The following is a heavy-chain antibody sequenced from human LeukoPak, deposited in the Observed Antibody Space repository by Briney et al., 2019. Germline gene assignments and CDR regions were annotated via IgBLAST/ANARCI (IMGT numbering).Heavy chain of an antibody. D-gene: IGHD6-13*01. V-gene: IGHV1-18*01. J-gene: IGHJ5*02. CDR2: ISAYNGNT. CDR3: ARGGIAAAVDWFDP. Sequence: ASVKVSCKASGGTFSSYAISWVRQAPGQGLEWMGWISAYNGNTNYAQKLQGRVTMTTDTSTSTAYMELRSLRSDDTAVYYCARGGIAAAVDWFDPWGQGTLVTVSS. CDR1: GGTFSSYA.